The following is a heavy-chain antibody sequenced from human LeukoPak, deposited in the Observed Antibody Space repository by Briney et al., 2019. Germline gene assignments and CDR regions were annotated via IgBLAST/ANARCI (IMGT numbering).Heavy chain of an antibody. CDR2: FAPEYGKT. Sequence: ASVKVSCKVSGNSVSELSMHWVRQAPGKGLEWMGGFAPEYGKTIYAQKFQGRVSMTEDTSTDTAYMELINLRADDTAVYYCATEWDAWGNGTTVTVSS. CDR3: ATEWDA. CDR1: GNSVSELS. J-gene: IGHJ6*04. V-gene: IGHV1-24*01.